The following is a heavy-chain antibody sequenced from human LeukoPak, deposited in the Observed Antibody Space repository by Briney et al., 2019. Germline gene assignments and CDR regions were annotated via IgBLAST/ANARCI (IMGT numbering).Heavy chain of an antibody. J-gene: IGHJ4*02. CDR1: GFTVSSNY. CDR3: ARLSSGFLFDY. D-gene: IGHD3-22*01. V-gene: IGHV3-66*01. CDR2: IYIGGTT. Sequence: GGSLRLSCTVSGFTVSSNYINWVRQAPGKGLEWVSVIYIGGTTDYADSVKGRFTISRDNSKNTVYLQMNSLRAEDTAVYYCARLSSGFLFDYWGQGTLVTVSS.